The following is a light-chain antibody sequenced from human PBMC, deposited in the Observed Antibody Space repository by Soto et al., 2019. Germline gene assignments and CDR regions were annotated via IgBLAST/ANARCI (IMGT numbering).Light chain of an antibody. J-gene: IGKJ1*01. Sequence: DIQMTQSPSSLSASVGDRVTLTCRASQNIASHLNWYQQKPGEAPNLLIFAASSLQGGVPSRFSGSGSGTDFTLTITSLQPDDFATYYCQQTYSSPPWTFGRGTKVEIK. CDR2: AAS. V-gene: IGKV1-39*01. CDR1: QNIASH. CDR3: QQTYSSPPWT.